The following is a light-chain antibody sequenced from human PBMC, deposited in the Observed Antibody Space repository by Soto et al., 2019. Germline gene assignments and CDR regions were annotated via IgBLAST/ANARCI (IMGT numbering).Light chain of an antibody. V-gene: IGKV3-15*01. CDR1: QSVTNSY. J-gene: IGKJ4*01. CDR3: QPYNNWPLT. Sequence: EIVMTQSPVTLSVSPGERATLSCRASQSVTNSYLAWYQHKPGQTPRLLIYDTSTRATGVPARFSGSRSGPEFTLTINSLQSEDFAIYYCQPYNNWPLTFGGGTKVDIK. CDR2: DTS.